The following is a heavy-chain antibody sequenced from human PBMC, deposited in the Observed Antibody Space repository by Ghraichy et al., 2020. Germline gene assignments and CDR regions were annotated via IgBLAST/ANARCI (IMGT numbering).Heavy chain of an antibody. J-gene: IGHJ4*02. CDR2: IKQDGSEK. D-gene: IGHD3-22*01. V-gene: IGHV3-7*01. Sequence: GESLNISCAASGFTFSSYWMSWVRQAPGKGLEWVANIKQDGSEKYYVDSVKGRFTISRDNAKNSLYPQMNSLRAEDTAVYYCARPYYYDSSGYVGWGQGTLVTVSS. CDR3: ARPYYYDSSGYVG. CDR1: GFTFSSYW.